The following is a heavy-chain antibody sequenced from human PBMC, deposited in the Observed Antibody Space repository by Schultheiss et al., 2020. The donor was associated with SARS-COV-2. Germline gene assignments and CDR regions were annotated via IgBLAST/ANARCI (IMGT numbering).Heavy chain of an antibody. V-gene: IGHV4-34*01. Sequence: SQTLSLTCTVSGGSISSYYWSWIRQPPGKGLEWIGEINHSGSTNYNPSLKSRVTISVDTSKNQFSLKLSSVTAADTAVYYCARQVDGSYYYYYYMDVWGKGTTVTVSS. D-gene: IGHD1-26*01. CDR1: GGSISSYY. J-gene: IGHJ6*03. CDR3: ARQVDGSYYYYYYMDV. CDR2: INHSGST.